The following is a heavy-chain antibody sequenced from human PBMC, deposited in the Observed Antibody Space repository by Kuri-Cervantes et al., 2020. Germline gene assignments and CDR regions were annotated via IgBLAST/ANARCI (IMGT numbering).Heavy chain of an antibody. J-gene: IGHJ4*02. V-gene: IGHV3-21*04. CDR3: AKSRGKLLFDY. D-gene: IGHD3-16*01. CDR2: ISTTGSYM. Sequence: GGSLRLSCAASGFTFSSYAMHWVRQAPGKGLEWVSSISTTGSYMYYSDSVKGRFTISRDNAKNSLYLQMNSLRAEDTAVYYCAKSRGKLLFDYWGQGTLVTVSS. CDR1: GFTFSSYA.